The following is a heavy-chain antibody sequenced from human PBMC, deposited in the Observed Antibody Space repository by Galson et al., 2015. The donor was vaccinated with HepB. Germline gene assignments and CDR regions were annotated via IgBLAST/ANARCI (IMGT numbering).Heavy chain of an antibody. CDR1: GYTFSDYY. J-gene: IGHJ4*02. V-gene: IGHV1-2*06. CDR2: INPNRGGT. CDR3: ARASVDGYFDF. Sequence: SVKVSCKASGYTFSDYYIHWVRQAPGQGLEWMGRINPNRGGTNYAQKFQGRVTTTKNTSIRTAYMELTRLRSDDTAIYYCARASVDGYFDFWGQGTLVTVSS. D-gene: IGHD5/OR15-5a*01.